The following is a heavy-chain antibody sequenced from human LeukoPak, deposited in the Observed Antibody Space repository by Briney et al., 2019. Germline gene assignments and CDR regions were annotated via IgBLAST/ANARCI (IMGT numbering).Heavy chain of an antibody. J-gene: IGHJ5*02. CDR1: GFTFSSYA. CDR2: ISNSDDST. CDR3: ARRSIAAAGTSAVAGLYNWFDP. V-gene: IGHV3-23*01. Sequence: GGSLRLSCAASGFTFSSYAMSWVRQAPGKGLEWVSTISNSDDSTYYADSVKGRFTISRDNSENTLFLRMNSLRAEDTAVYYCARRSIAAAGTSAVAGLYNWFDPWGQGTLVTVSS. D-gene: IGHD6-13*01.